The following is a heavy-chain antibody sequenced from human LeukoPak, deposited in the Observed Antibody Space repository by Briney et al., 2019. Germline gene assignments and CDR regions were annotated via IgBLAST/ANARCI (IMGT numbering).Heavy chain of an antibody. D-gene: IGHD2-2*01. CDR1: GFTFSSYA. CDR3: AKDQGGYCSSTSCPPRDY. V-gene: IGHV3-23*01. J-gene: IGHJ4*02. CDR2: ISGSGGST. Sequence: GGSLRLSCAASGFTFSSYAMSWVRQAPGKGLEWVSAISGSGGSTYYADSVKGRFTISRDNSKNTLYLQMNSLRAEDTAVYYCAKDQGGYCSSTSCPPRDYWGQGTLVTVSS.